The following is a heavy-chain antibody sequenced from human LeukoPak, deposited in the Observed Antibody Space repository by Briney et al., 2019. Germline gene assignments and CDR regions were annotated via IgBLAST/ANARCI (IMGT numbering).Heavy chain of an antibody. CDR2: ISGSGGST. CDR1: GFTFSSYA. Sequence: PGGSLRLSCAASGFTFSSYAMSWVRQAPGKGLEWVSAISGSGGSTYYADSVKGRFTISRDNSKNTLYLQMNSLRAEDTAVYYCAKDLDRWFGELSAFDIWGQGTVVTVSS. D-gene: IGHD3-10*01. CDR3: AKDLDRWFGELSAFDI. V-gene: IGHV3-23*01. J-gene: IGHJ3*02.